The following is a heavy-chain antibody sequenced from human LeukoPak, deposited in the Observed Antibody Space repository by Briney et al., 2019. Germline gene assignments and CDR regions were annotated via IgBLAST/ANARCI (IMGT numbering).Heavy chain of an antibody. CDR2: INPSGDTT. CDR1: RFTFTTYF. CDR3: ASSMVRGVHYYYYYYGMDV. D-gene: IGHD3-10*01. J-gene: IGHJ6*02. V-gene: IGHV1-46*01. Sequence: GASVKVSCKASRFTFTTYFMHWVRQAPGQGLEWMGKINPSGDTTTYAQKFQGRVTMTRNTSISTAYMELSSLRSEDTAVYYCASSMVRGVHYYYYYYGMDVWGQGTTVTVSS.